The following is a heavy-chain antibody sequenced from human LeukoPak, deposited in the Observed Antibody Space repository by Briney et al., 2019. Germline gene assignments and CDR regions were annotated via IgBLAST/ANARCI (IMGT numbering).Heavy chain of an antibody. CDR1: VYTFTSYG. CDR2: ISTYNGNT. Sequence: GASVKVSCKASVYTFTSYGINWVRQAPGQGLEGMGWISTYNGNTNYAQKVQGRVTMTTDTSTSTDYMELRSLRSDDTAVYYCARDLPRIAVAATGHWGQGTLVTVSS. V-gene: IGHV1-18*01. CDR3: ARDLPRIAVAATGH. D-gene: IGHD6-19*01. J-gene: IGHJ4*02.